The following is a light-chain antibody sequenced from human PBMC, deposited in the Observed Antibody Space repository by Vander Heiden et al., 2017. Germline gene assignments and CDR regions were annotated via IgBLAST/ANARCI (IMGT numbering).Light chain of an antibody. CDR2: KAS. Sequence: IHMTQSPSPLSASVGDRVPITCGASKSISSGLAWDQQKPGKAPKLLIYKASSVESGVPSRFSGSGSGTEFTLTISSLQPDDFATYYCQHDNSNLFTFGHGTKVDIK. CDR3: QHDNSNLFT. V-gene: IGKV1-5*03. CDR1: KSISSG. J-gene: IGKJ3*01.